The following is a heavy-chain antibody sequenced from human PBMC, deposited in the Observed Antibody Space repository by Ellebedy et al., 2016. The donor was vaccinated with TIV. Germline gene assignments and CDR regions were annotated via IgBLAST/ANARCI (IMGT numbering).Heavy chain of an antibody. J-gene: IGHJ5*02. D-gene: IGHD4-17*01. CDR3: ARRTSYGEYAVQLNPWFDP. V-gene: IGHV3-7*01. CDR2: IRQEGDEI. CDR1: GFNFRSYW. Sequence: GESLKISCAASGFNFRSYWMTWVRQAPGKGLEWVAKIRQEGDEIYYVESVKGRFTISRDNAKNSLFLQMNSLRVEDTAVYYCARRTSYGEYAVQLNPWFDPWGQGTRVTVSS.